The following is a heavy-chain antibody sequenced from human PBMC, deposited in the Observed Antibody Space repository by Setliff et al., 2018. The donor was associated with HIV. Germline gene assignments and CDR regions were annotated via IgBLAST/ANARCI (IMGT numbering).Heavy chain of an antibody. Sequence: SETLSLTCTVSGYSISSDHWWGWIRQPPGKGLEWIGSIYHSGNTYYNPSLKSRVIISVDMSKNQFSLKLTSVTAADTAVFYCARSVMTTTNYFDYWGPGTLVTV. CDR2: IYHSGNT. J-gene: IGHJ4*02. V-gene: IGHV4-38-2*02. CDR3: ARSVMTTTNYFDY. CDR1: GYSISSDHW. D-gene: IGHD4-4*01.